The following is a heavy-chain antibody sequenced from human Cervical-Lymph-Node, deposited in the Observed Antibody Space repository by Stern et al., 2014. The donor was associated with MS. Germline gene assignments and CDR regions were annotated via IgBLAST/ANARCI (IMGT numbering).Heavy chain of an antibody. CDR1: GFTFSSYA. Sequence: EVQLLESGGGLVQPGGSLRLSCAASGFTFSSYAMSWVRQAPGKGLEWVSAISGSGGSTYYADSVKGRFTISRDNSKNTLYLQMNSLRAEDTAVYYCANVAPEPRERYSSSSHRGYFQHWGQGTLVTVSS. CDR2: ISGSGGST. CDR3: ANVAPEPRERYSSSSHRGYFQH. D-gene: IGHD6-6*01. V-gene: IGHV3-23*01. J-gene: IGHJ1*01.